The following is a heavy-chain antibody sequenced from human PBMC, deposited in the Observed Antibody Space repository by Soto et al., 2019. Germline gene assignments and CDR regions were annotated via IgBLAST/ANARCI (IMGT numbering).Heavy chain of an antibody. Sequence: EVQLLESGGGLVQPGGSLRLSCAASGFTFSNFAMNWVRQAPGKGLEWVSGISGSGISTYYADSVKGRFTISRDNSKNTVSLQMNSLRAEDTAVYYCAKDALGGRFYFDYWGQGTLVTVSA. CDR2: ISGSGIST. CDR3: AKDALGGRFYFDY. D-gene: IGHD3-16*01. CDR1: GFTFSNFA. J-gene: IGHJ4*02. V-gene: IGHV3-23*01.